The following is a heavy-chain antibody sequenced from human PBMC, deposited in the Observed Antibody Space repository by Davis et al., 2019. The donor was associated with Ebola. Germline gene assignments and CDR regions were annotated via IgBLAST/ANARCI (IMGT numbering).Heavy chain of an antibody. CDR3: AREREVPAARMDV. J-gene: IGHJ6*02. D-gene: IGHD2-2*01. CDR1: GGSFSGYY. V-gene: IGHV4-34*01. Sequence: MPSETLSLTCAVYGGSFSGYYWSWIRQPPGKGLEWIGSIYYSGSTYYNPSLKSRVTISVDTSKNQFSLKLSSVTAADTAVYYCAREREVPAARMDVWGQGTTATVSS. CDR2: IYYSGST.